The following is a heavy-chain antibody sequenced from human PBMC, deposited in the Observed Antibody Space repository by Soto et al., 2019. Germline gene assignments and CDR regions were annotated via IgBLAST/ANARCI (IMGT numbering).Heavy chain of an antibody. V-gene: IGHV3-7*01. D-gene: IGHD6-19*01. Sequence: PGGSLRLSCAASGFTFSGFWMSWVRQAPGKGPEWVANIRQDGNDIYYPDSVRGRFTISRDNAKNSLYLQMNSLRAEDTAVYFCARDGSGGSSGWERGFDYYYYGMDVWGQGTTVTVSS. CDR1: GFTFSGFW. CDR3: ARDGSGGSSGWERGFDYYYYGMDV. J-gene: IGHJ6*02. CDR2: IRQDGNDI.